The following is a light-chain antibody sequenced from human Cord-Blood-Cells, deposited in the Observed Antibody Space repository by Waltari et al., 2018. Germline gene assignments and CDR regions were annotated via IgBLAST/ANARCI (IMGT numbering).Light chain of an antibody. V-gene: IGLV2-23*01. CDR3: CSYAGSSTLV. CDR1: SRDVGSYNL. CDR2: EGS. J-gene: IGLJ3*02. Sequence: QSALTQPASVSGSPGQSITISCTGTSRDVGSYNLVSWYQQHPGKAPKPTIYEGSKRPSGVSNRFSGSKSGNTASLTISGLQAEDEADYYCCSYAGSSTLVFGGGTKLTVL.